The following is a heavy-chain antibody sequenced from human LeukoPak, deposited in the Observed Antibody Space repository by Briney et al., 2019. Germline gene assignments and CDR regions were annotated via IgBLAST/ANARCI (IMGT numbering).Heavy chain of an antibody. Sequence: GGSLRLSWAASGFTFSSYAMTWVRQAPGKGLEWVSSISSSSSYIYYADSVKGRFTISRDNAKNSLYLQMNSLRAEDTAVYYCARVSLGFGDVWGQGTTVTVS. CDR1: GFTFSSYA. CDR2: ISSSSSYI. V-gene: IGHV3-21*01. J-gene: IGHJ6*02. D-gene: IGHD3-10*01. CDR3: ARVSLGFGDV.